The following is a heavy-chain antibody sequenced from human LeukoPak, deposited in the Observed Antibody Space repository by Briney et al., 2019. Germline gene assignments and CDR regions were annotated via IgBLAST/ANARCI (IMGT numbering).Heavy chain of an antibody. Sequence: PSETLSLTCTVSGYSISSGYYWGWIRQPPGKVLEWIGSIYHSGSTYYNPSLKSRVTISVDTSKNQFSLKLSSVTAADTAVYYCARDVWRYSSSYRTHDYWGQGTLVTVSS. V-gene: IGHV4-38-2*02. D-gene: IGHD6-6*01. J-gene: IGHJ4*02. CDR3: ARDVWRYSSSYRTHDY. CDR2: IYHSGST. CDR1: GYSISSGYY.